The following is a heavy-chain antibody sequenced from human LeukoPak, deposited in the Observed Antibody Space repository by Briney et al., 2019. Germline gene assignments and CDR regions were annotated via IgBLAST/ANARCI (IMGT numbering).Heavy chain of an antibody. Sequence: SSETLSLTCSVSGGSISGYYWSWIRQPAGKGLEWIGRIYTSGSTNYNPSLKSRVTMSVDTSKNQFSLKLSSVTAADTAVYYCARESIAARPHWFDPWGQGTLVTVSS. CDR3: ARESIAARPHWFDP. CDR2: IYTSGST. V-gene: IGHV4-4*07. J-gene: IGHJ5*02. D-gene: IGHD6-6*01. CDR1: GGSISGYY.